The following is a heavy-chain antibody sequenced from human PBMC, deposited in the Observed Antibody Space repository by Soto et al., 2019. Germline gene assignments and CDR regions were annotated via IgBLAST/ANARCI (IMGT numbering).Heavy chain of an antibody. Sequence: QVQLVQSGAEVKNRGSSVKVSCKASGDTFSRSTISWVRQAPGQRLEWMGRIIPVLGVENHAQNFQGRVTLTADKSTSTAYLELSSLKSEDTAIYYCGSSTAGVYVFHDWGQGTLVTVSS. CDR3: GSSTAGVYVFHD. D-gene: IGHD2-8*01. V-gene: IGHV1-69*02. J-gene: IGHJ4*02. CDR2: IIPVLGVE. CDR1: GDTFSRST.